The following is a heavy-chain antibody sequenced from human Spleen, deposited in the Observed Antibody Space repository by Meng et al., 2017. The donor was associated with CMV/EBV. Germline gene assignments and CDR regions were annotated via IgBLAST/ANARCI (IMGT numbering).Heavy chain of an antibody. D-gene: IGHD1-26*01. CDR3: ARVASREDSLGALLDH. CDR1: GDTFTNNA. Sequence: SVKVSCKASGDTFTNNAISWVRQAPGQGLEWMGGIIPILGIAKYAQKFQGRLTITADNSTSTAYMELSSLRSEDTAVYYCARVASREDSLGALLDHWGQGTLVTVSS. V-gene: IGHV1-69*10. J-gene: IGHJ4*02. CDR2: IIPILGIA.